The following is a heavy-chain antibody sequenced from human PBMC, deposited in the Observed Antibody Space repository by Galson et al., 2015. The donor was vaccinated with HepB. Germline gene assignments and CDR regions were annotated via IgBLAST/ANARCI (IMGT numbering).Heavy chain of an antibody. CDR1: GYTFTSYY. D-gene: IGHD2-15*01. Sequence: SVKVSCKASGYTFTSYYMHWVRQAPGQGLEWMGIINPSGGSTSYAQKLQGRVTMTRDTSTSTVYMELSSLRSEDTAVYYCARDLGVVVVAANPGCGMDGWAKGPRSPSP. V-gene: IGHV1-46*04. CDR3: ARDLGVVVVAANPGCGMDG. CDR2: INPSGGST. J-gene: IGHJ6*02.